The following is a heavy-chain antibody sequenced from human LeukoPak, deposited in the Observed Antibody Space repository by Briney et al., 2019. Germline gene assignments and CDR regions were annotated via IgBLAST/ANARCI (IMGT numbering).Heavy chain of an antibody. CDR1: GFSFSTYW. CDR3: ARDPGSSSFDL. D-gene: IGHD6-13*01. J-gene: IGHJ4*02. CDR2: IDRDGSVR. Sequence: GGSLRLSCSASGFSFSTYWMSWVRQTPETGLEFVANIDRDGSVRNYMDSLRGRRTIARDNAKKSIYLEINSQRADDTAVYYCARDPGSSSFDLWGRGALVTVSS. V-gene: IGHV3-7*01.